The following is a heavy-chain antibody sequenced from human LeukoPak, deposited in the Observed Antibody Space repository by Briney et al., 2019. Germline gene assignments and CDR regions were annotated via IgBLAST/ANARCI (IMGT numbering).Heavy chain of an antibody. CDR1: GYTFTRYD. D-gene: IGHD3-10*01. CDR2: MNPNSGNT. V-gene: IGHV1-8*01. J-gene: IGHJ6*02. Sequence: ASVKVSCKASGYTFTRYDINGVRQATGQGLEWMGWMNPNSGNTGYAQKFQGRVTMTSNTSISTAYMELSSLRPEDTAVYYCARVEMTMVRGVIVYYYYGMDVWGQGTTVTVSS. CDR3: ARVEMTMVRGVIVYYYYGMDV.